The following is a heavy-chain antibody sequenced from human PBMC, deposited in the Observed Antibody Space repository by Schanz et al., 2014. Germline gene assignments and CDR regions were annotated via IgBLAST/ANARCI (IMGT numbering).Heavy chain of an antibody. CDR2: ISTGGGVT. CDR3: ARGYSSSMDV. CDR1: GLTFSNFA. Sequence: EVQLVESGGGLVQPGGSLRLSCAASGLTFSNFAMTWVRQAPGKGLEWVSGISTGGGVTYYGDSVKGRFTISRDNSKNTLYLQMNSLRAEDTAVYYCARGYSSSMDVWGQGTTVTVSS. D-gene: IGHD6-6*01. J-gene: IGHJ6*02. V-gene: IGHV3-23*04.